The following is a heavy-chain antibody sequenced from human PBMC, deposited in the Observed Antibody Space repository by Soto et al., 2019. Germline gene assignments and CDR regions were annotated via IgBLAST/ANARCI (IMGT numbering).Heavy chain of an antibody. V-gene: IGHV3-30-3*01. J-gene: IGHJ3*01. CDR2: ISNDGSNK. Sequence: GGSLRLSCAASGFTFRSYARHWVRQAPGKGLEWVAVISNDGSNKYYADSVKGRFTISRDNSKNTLYLQMNSLSTEDTAVYYCARRHDAFDVWGQGTMLTVSS. CDR3: ARRHDAFDV. CDR1: GFTFRSYA.